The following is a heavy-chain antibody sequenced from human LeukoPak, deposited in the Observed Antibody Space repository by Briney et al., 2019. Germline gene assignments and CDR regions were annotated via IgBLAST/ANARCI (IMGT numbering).Heavy chain of an antibody. CDR3: ARDSYNGSGSYYRYTFDY. V-gene: IGHV3-53*01. Sequence: PGGSLRLSCAASGFTVSRNYMSWVRQAPGRGLEWVSVIYSGGSTYYADSVKGRFTISRDNSKNTLYLQMNSLRAEDTAVYYCARDSYNGSGSYYRYTFDYWGQGTLVTVSS. CDR1: GFTVSRNY. J-gene: IGHJ4*02. D-gene: IGHD3-10*01. CDR2: IYSGGST.